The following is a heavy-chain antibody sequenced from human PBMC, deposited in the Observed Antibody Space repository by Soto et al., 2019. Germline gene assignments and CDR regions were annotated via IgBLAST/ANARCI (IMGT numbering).Heavy chain of an antibody. D-gene: IGHD3-3*01. CDR2: ISAYNGNT. Sequence: GASVKVSCKASGYTFTTYGISWVRQAPGQGLEWMGWISAYNGNTNYAQKVQGRVTMTTDTSTSTAYMELSSLRSEDTAVYYCAAAEYYDFWSENWFDPWGQGTLVTVSS. J-gene: IGHJ5*02. CDR1: GYTFTTYG. CDR3: AAAEYYDFWSENWFDP. V-gene: IGHV1-18*01.